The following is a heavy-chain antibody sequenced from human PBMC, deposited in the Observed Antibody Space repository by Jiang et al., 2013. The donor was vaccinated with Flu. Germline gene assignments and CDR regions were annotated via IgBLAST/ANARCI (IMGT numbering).Heavy chain of an antibody. J-gene: IGHJ2*01. CDR3: ATSLRPVAGTSLAWYFDL. Sequence: PGASVKVSCKASGYTFTSYYMHWVRQAPGQGLEWMGIINPSGGSTSYAQKFQGRVTMTRDTSTSTVYMELSSLRSEDTAVYYCATSLRPVAGTSLAWYFDLWGRGTLVTVSS. CDR1: GYTFTSYY. V-gene: IGHV1-46*01. D-gene: IGHD6-19*01. CDR2: INPSGGST.